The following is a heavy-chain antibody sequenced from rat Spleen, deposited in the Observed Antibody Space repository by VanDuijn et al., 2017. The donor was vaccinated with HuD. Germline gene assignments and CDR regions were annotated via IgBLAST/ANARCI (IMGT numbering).Heavy chain of an antibody. CDR3: ARHLVYGGSLFYFDY. Sequence: EVQLVESGGGLVQSGRSLKLSCVASGFTFDNYWMTWIRQAPGKGLEWVASITSTGGSIYSLDSVKGRFTVSRDNAQNTLYLQMNSLRSEDTATYYCARHLVYGGSLFYFDYWGQGVMVTVSS. V-gene: IGHV5-31*01. D-gene: IGHD1-11*01. CDR2: ITSTGGSI. J-gene: IGHJ2*01. CDR1: GFTFDNYW.